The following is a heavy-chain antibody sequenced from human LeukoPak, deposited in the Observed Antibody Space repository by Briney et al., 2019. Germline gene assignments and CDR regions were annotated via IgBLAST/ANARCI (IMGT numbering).Heavy chain of an antibody. CDR2: FDPEDDET. D-gene: IGHD3-10*01. CDR1: GYTLTKLS. Sequence: ASVKVSCKVSGYTLTKLSMQWVRQAPGKGLEWMGGFDPEDDETIYAQKFQGRVTMTEDTSTDTAYMELSSLRSEDTAVYYCARGDYYGSGSFIGMAFDIWGQGTMVTVSS. J-gene: IGHJ3*02. CDR3: ARGDYYGSGSFIGMAFDI. V-gene: IGHV1-24*01.